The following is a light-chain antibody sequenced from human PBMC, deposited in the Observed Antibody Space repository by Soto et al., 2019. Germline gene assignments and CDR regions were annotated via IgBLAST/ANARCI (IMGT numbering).Light chain of an antibody. CDR2: AAS. Sequence: DIQMTQSPSSLSTSVGDRVTITCRASQGISTFLNWYQQKPGKAPRLLIYAASRLQSGVPARFSGSGAETDFTLTITSLQHEDFGIYYCQQSYATVRTFGGGPKVDIK. V-gene: IGKV1-39*01. CDR1: QGISTF. J-gene: IGKJ4*01. CDR3: QQSYATVRT.